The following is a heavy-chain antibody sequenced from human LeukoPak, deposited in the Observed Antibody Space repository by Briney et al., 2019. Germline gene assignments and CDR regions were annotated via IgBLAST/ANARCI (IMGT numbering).Heavy chain of an antibody. J-gene: IGHJ4*02. CDR1: GFTFSDYY. V-gene: IGHV3-11*06. CDR3: ARVGSTVAAGTPDY. Sequence: GGSLRLYCAASGFTFSDYYMSWIRQAPGKGLEWLSYISGSGSHTTYADSVRGRFTISRDNAKNSLSLQVNSLRADDTAVYYCARVGSTVAAGTPDYWGQGTLVTVSS. CDR2: ISGSGSHT. D-gene: IGHD6-13*01.